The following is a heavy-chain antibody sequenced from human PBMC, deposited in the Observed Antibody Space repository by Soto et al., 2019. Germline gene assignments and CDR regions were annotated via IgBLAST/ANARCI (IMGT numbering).Heavy chain of an antibody. Sequence: ASVKVSCKASGYTFTSYYMHWVRQAPGQGLEWMGIINPSGGSTSYAQKFQGRVTMTRDTSTSTVYMELSSLRSEDTAVYYRARDRAQSPYCSSTSCPLGHDFDYWGQGTLVTVSS. D-gene: IGHD2-2*01. CDR3: ARDRAQSPYCSSTSCPLGHDFDY. CDR2: INPSGGST. V-gene: IGHV1-46*01. CDR1: GYTFTSYY. J-gene: IGHJ4*02.